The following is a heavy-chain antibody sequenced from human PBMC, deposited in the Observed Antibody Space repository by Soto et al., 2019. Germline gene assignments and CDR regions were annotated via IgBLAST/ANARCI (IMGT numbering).Heavy chain of an antibody. D-gene: IGHD3-10*01. V-gene: IGHV1-69*02. CDR2: INPILSMS. CDR3: ASSHGSGYRAFDY. J-gene: IGHJ4*02. Sequence: QVQLVQSGAEVKRPGSSVKVSCKASGDTFTFYSINWVRQAPGLGLEWMGRINPILSMSNYAQRFKGRVTMTADKSTSTAYMELSSLRSEDTAIYYCASSHGSGYRAFDYWGQGALVTVSS. CDR1: GDTFTFYS.